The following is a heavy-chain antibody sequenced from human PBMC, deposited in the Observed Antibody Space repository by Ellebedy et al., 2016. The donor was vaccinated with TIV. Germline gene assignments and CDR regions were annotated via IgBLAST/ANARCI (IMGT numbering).Heavy chain of an antibody. D-gene: IGHD5-24*01. CDR1: GVTFSSYA. V-gene: IGHV1-69*04. Sequence: AASVKVSCKASGVTFSSYAISWVRQAPGQGLEWMGRILPILAIADYAQKFQGRVTITADKSTSTAYLELSSLRFEDTAVYYCATERHVEMATILTDAFDIWGQGTMVTVSS. CDR3: ATERHVEMATILTDAFDI. J-gene: IGHJ3*02. CDR2: ILPILAIA.